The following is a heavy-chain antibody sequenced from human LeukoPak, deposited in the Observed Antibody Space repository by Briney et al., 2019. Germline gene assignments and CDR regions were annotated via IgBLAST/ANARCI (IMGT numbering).Heavy chain of an antibody. J-gene: IGHJ6*02. CDR3: ARDDRGYSYGYYYYYYGMDV. CDR1: GFTFSSYW. CDR2: IKQDGSEK. Sequence: GGSLRLSCAASGFTFSSYWMSWVRQAPGKGLEWVANIKQDGSEKYYVDSVKGRLTISRDNAKNSLYLQMNSLRAEDTAMYYCARDDRGYSYGYYYYYYGMDVWGQGTTVTVSS. D-gene: IGHD5-18*01. V-gene: IGHV3-7*01.